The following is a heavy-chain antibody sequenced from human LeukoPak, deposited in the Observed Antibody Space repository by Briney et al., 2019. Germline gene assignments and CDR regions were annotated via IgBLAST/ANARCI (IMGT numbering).Heavy chain of an antibody. J-gene: IGHJ4*02. CDR2: ISSSSSYI. Sequence: GGSLRLSCAASGFTFSSYSMNWVRQAPGKGLEWVSSISSSSSYIYYADSVKGRFTISRDNAKNSLYLQMNSLRAEDTAVYYCARMCSGGSCYPGLFDYWGQGTLVTVSS. CDR3: ARMCSGGSCYPGLFDY. V-gene: IGHV3-21*01. D-gene: IGHD2-15*01. CDR1: GFTFSSYS.